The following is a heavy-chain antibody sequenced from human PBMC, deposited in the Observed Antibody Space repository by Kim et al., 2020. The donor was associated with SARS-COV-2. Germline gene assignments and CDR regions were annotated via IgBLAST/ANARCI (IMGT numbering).Heavy chain of an antibody. CDR3: ATRDGYTSPFDY. CDR2: ISSSSAYI. J-gene: IGHJ4*02. CDR1: GFTFSNYI. D-gene: IGHD5-12*01. Sequence: GGSLRLSCAASGFTFSNYIMNWVRQAPGKGLEWVSSISSSSAYIYYTDSVKGRFTISRDDAKNSLYLQMNILRAEDTAVYYCATRDGYTSPFDYWGQGTLVTVSS. V-gene: IGHV3-21*01.